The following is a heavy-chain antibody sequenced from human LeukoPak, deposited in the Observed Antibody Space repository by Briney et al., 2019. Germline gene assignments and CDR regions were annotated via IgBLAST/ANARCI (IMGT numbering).Heavy chain of an antibody. CDR3: ARYSGRFLWFDF. CDR2: IFCGGST. D-gene: IGHD1-26*01. J-gene: IGHJ5*01. CDR1: GVSINNYY. Sequence: SETLFLTCTVSGVSINNYYWNWIRQPPGKGLEWIGYIFCGGSTNYNPSLNSRVTISVDTSKNQFSLKLSSVTAADTAVYYCARYSGRFLWFDFSGHGTLVTVSS. V-gene: IGHV4-59*08.